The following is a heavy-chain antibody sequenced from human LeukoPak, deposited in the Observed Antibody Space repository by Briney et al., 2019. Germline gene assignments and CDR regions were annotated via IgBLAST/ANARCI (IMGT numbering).Heavy chain of an antibody. CDR2: ISSSGSTI. Sequence: GGSLRLSCAASGFTFSSYEMNWVRQAPGKGLEWVSYISSSGSTIYYADSVKGRFTISRDNAKNSLYLQMDSLRAEDTAVYYCARESPGATRDYWGQGTLVTVSP. CDR3: ARESPGATRDY. V-gene: IGHV3-48*03. J-gene: IGHJ4*02. CDR1: GFTFSSYE. D-gene: IGHD1-26*01.